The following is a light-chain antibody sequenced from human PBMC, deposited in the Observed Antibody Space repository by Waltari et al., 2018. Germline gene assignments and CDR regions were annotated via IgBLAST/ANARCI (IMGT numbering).Light chain of an antibody. V-gene: IGKV1-9*01. CDR2: AAS. J-gene: IGKJ3*01. Sequence: DIQLTPSPSFLSASVGGRVTITCRASQGISSYLAWYQQKPGKAPKLLIYAASTLQNGVPSRCSGSGSGTEFTLTISSLQPEDFATYYCQQLNSYPLFTFGPGTKVDIK. CDR1: QGISSY. CDR3: QQLNSYPLFT.